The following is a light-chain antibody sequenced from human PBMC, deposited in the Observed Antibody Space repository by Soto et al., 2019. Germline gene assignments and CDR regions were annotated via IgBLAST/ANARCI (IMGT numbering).Light chain of an antibody. CDR2: EVS. V-gene: IGLV2-14*01. CDR1: SSDVGGYNY. CDR3: SSYTSSRAYV. J-gene: IGLJ1*01. Sequence: QSVLTQPASVSGSPGQSITISCTRTSSDVGGYNYVSWYQQQSGKAPKLMIDEVSNRPSGVSNRFSGSKSGNTASLTISGLQAEGAADYYGSSYTSSRAYVFGIGTKVTVL.